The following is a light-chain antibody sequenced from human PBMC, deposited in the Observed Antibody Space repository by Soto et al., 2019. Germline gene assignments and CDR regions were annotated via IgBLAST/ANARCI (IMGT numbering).Light chain of an antibody. Sequence: DIPMTQSPYTLSGSVGDRVPIPCRASQTISSWLAWYQQKPGKAPKLLIYNASTLKSGVPSRFRGSGSGTEFTLTISSLQPDDFATYYCQHYKSYSEAFGQGTKVDI. J-gene: IGKJ1*01. CDR2: NAS. V-gene: IGKV1-5*03. CDR3: QHYKSYSEA. CDR1: QTISSW.